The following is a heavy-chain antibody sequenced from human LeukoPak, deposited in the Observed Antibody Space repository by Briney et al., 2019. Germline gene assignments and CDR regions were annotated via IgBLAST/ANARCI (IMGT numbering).Heavy chain of an antibody. J-gene: IGHJ4*02. D-gene: IGHD3-16*02. CDR3: ARVKSSYYDYVWGSYRSYYFDY. Sequence: ASVKVSCKASGYTFTGYYMHWVRQAPGQGLEWMGWINTNTGNPTYAQGFTGRFVFSLDTSVSTAYLQISSLKAEDTAVYYCARVKSSYYDYVWGSYRSYYFDYWGQGTLVTVSS. CDR1: GYTFTGYY. V-gene: IGHV7-4-1*02. CDR2: INTNTGNP.